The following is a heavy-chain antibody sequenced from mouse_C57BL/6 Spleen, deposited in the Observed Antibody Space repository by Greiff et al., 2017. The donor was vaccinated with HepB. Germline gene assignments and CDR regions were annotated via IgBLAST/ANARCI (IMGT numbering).Heavy chain of an antibody. V-gene: IGHV1-55*01. Sequence: VQLQQSGAELVKPGASVKMSCKASGYTFTSYWITWVKQRPGQGLEWIGDIYPGSGSTNYNEKFKSKATLTVDTSSSTAYMQLSSLTSEDSAVYYCARSGYRNYGGTWFAYWGQGTLVTVSA. CDR1: GYTFTSYW. J-gene: IGHJ3*01. D-gene: IGHD2-5*01. CDR3: ARSGYRNYGGTWFAY. CDR2: IYPGSGST.